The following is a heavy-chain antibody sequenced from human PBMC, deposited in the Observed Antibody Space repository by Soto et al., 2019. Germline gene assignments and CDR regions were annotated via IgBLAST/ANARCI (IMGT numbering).Heavy chain of an antibody. CDR1: GFTFGDYA. CDR3: TRGSLGLLHLGELPAFDY. Sequence: GGSLRLSCTASGFTFGDYAMSWFRQAPGKGLEWVGFIRSKAYGGTTEYAASVKGRFTISRDDSKSIAYLQMNSLKTEDTAVYYCTRGSLGLLHLGELPAFDYWGQGTLVTVSS. D-gene: IGHD3-16*01. CDR2: IRSKAYGGTT. V-gene: IGHV3-49*03. J-gene: IGHJ4*02.